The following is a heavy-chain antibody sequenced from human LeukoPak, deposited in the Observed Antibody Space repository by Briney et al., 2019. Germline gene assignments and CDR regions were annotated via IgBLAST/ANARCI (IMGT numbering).Heavy chain of an antibody. Sequence: ASVKVSCKASGGTFSSYAISWVRQAPGQGLEWMGGIIPIFGTANYAQKFQGRVTITADESTSTAYMELSSLRSEDTAVYYCARDCSSTSCYADYWGQGTLVTVSS. CDR3: ARDCSSTSCYADY. CDR2: IIPIFGTA. V-gene: IGHV1-69*13. D-gene: IGHD2-2*01. CDR1: GGTFSSYA. J-gene: IGHJ4*02.